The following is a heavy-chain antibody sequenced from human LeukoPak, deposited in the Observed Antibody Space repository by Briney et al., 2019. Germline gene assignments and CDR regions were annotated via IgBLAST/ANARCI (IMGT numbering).Heavy chain of an antibody. D-gene: IGHD2-2*01. CDR3: ARDPRYCSSTSCKLGYYFDY. CDR2: ISYDGSNK. Sequence: GGPLRLSCAASGFTFSSYAMHWVRQAPGKGLEWVAVISYDGSNKYYADSVKGRFTISRDNSKNTLYLQMNSLRAEDTAVYYCARDPRYCSSTSCKLGYYFDYWGQGTLVTVSS. V-gene: IGHV3-30-3*01. J-gene: IGHJ4*02. CDR1: GFTFSSYA.